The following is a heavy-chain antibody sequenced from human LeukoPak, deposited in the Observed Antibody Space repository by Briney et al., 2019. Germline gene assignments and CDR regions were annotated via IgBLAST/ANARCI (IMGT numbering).Heavy chain of an antibody. V-gene: IGHV3-7*01. J-gene: IGHJ4*02. D-gene: IGHD2-15*01. CDR2: IRQDGSEK. CDR3: ARGRIEGYYFDY. Sequence: PGGSLRLSCAASGFTFSSYWMSRVRQAPGKGLEWVANIRQDGSEKYYVDSVKGRFTISRDNAKNSLYLQMNSLRAEDTAVYYCARGRIEGYYFDYWGQGTLVTVSS. CDR1: GFTFSSYW.